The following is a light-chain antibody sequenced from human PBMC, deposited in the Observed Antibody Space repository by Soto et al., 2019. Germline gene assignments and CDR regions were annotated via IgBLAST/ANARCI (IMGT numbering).Light chain of an antibody. CDR2: ASF. CDR3: QQSHTEMQDLT. CDR1: QSISNH. Sequence: DIQMTQSPSSLSASVGDRVTITCRASQSISNHLNWYQQKPGKAPKLLIYASFNLQSGVPSRFSGSGSGTYFTLPISSLQSEDFASYYCQQSHTEMQDLTFGGGTKVEIK. V-gene: IGKV1-39*01. J-gene: IGKJ4*01.